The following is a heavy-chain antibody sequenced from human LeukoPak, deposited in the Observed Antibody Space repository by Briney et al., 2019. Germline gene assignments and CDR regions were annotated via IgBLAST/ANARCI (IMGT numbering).Heavy chain of an antibody. D-gene: IGHD5-12*01. CDR3: ARGVATISRHYFDY. CDR1: GFTFDKYS. J-gene: IGHJ4*02. CDR2: INHSGST. V-gene: IGHV4-34*01. Sequence: GSLRLSCAASGFTFDKYSMNWVRQPPGKGLEWIGEINHSGSTNYNPSLKSRVTISVDTSKNQFSLKLSSVTAADTAVYYCARGVATISRHYFDYWGQGTLVTVSS.